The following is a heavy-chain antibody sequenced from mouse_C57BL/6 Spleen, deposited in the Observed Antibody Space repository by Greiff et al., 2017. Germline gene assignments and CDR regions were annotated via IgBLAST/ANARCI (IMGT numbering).Heavy chain of an antibody. D-gene: IGHD2-4*01. V-gene: IGHV5-4*01. CDR2: ISAGGSYT. Sequence: EVQLVESGGGLVKPGGSLKLSCAASGFTFSSYAMSWVRQTPEKRLEWVATISAGGSYTYYPDNVKGRFTISRDTAKNNPYLQMSHLKSEDTAMYYCARGGDGYDYDGEAMGYWGQGASVTVSS. J-gene: IGHJ4*01. CDR1: GFTFSSYA. CDR3: ARGGDGYDYDGEAMGY.